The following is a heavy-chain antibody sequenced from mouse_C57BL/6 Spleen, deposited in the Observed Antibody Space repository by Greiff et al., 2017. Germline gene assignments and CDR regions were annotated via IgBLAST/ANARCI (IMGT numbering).Heavy chain of an antibody. D-gene: IGHD1-1*01. J-gene: IGHJ3*01. V-gene: IGHV1-61*01. CDR2: IYPSDSET. Sequence: VKLQESGAELVRPGSSVKLSCTASGYTFTSYWMDWVKQRPGQGLEWIGNIYPSDSETHYNQKFQDTATLTVDTSSSTAYMQLSSLTSEDSAVYYCARGEVYYGFAYWGQGTLVTVSA. CDR1: GYTFTSYW. CDR3: ARGEVYYGFAY.